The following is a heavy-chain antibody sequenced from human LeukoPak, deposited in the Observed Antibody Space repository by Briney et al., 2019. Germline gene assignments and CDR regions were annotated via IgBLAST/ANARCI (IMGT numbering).Heavy chain of an antibody. CDR2: ISGSGGST. J-gene: IGHJ3*02. Sequence: GGSLRLSCAASGFTFSSYAMSWVRQAPGKGLEWVSVISGSGGSTYYADSVKGRFTISRDNSKNTLYLQMNSLRVEDTAVYYCAKDRAIWGAVDIWGQGTMVTVSS. V-gene: IGHV3-23*01. CDR3: AKDRAIWGAVDI. CDR1: GFTFSSYA. D-gene: IGHD3-16*01.